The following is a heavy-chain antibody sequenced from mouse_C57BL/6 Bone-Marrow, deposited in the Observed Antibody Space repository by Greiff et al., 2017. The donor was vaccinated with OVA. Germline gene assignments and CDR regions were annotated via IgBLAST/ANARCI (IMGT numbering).Heavy chain of an antibody. V-gene: IGHV1-54*01. CDR1: GYAFTNYL. CDR2: INPGSGGT. D-gene: IGHD1-1*01. CDR3: LITTVHY. Sequence: QVQLQQSGAELVRPGTSVKVSCKASGYAFTNYLIEWVKQRPGQGLEWIGVINPGSGGTNYTEKFKGKATLTADKSSSTAYMQLSSLTSEDSAGYCCLITTVHYWGQGTTRTVSS. J-gene: IGHJ2*01.